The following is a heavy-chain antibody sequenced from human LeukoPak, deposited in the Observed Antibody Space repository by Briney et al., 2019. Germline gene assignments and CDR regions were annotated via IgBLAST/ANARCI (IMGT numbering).Heavy chain of an antibody. CDR2: MGGSGSGP. V-gene: IGHV3-23*01. Sequence: GGSLRLSCVASGFKFYYFAMSWVRQAPGKRLEWVSTMGGSGSGPLYADSVRGRFTISRDNSNNMVYLQVDSLGAEDTAVYYCSRIHYGGNSGYHFDSWGQGTLVTVSS. CDR3: SRIHYGGNSGYHFDS. J-gene: IGHJ4*02. CDR1: GFKFYYFA. D-gene: IGHD4-23*01.